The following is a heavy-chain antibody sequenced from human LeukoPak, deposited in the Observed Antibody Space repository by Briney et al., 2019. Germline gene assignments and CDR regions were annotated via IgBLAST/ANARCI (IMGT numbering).Heavy chain of an antibody. CDR1: GFTFSDYY. V-gene: IGHV3-11*04. Sequence: PGGSLRLSCAASGFTFSDYYMSWIRQAPGKGLEWVSYISSSGSTIYYGDSVKGRFTISRGNAKNSLYLQMNSLRAEDTAVYYCARDPCSGGNCYFDYWGQGTLVTVSS. J-gene: IGHJ4*02. CDR3: ARDPCSGGNCYFDY. D-gene: IGHD2-15*01. CDR2: ISSSGSTI.